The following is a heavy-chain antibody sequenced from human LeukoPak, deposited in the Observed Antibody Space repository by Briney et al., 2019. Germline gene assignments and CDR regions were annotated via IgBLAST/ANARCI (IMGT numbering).Heavy chain of an antibody. D-gene: IGHD3-10*01. Sequence: GGSLRLSCAASGFTFSSYAMHWARQAPGKGLEWVAVISYDGSNKYYADSVKGRFTISRDNSKNTLYLQMNSLRAEDTAVYYCARVGDLNWFDPWGQGTLVTVSS. CDR1: GFTFSSYA. CDR3: ARVGDLNWFDP. CDR2: ISYDGSNK. V-gene: IGHV3-30-3*01. J-gene: IGHJ5*02.